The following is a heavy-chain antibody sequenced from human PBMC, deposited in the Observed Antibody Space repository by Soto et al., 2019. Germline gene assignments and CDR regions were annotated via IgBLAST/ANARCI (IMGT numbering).Heavy chain of an antibody. V-gene: IGHV1-2*02. J-gene: IGHJ4*02. CDR2: IDLDIGDT. Sequence: QVQMVQSGAEVKKPGASVKVSCKASGHTFPGHHMPWVRQATGQGLEWMGLIDLDIGDTKYAQKFQGRVTSTSDTSITTAYMDLRGLRADDTAVYYCALEPTGTAGFDYWGQGTLVTVSS. CDR3: ALEPTGTAGFDY. D-gene: IGHD2-21*02. CDR1: GHTFPGHH.